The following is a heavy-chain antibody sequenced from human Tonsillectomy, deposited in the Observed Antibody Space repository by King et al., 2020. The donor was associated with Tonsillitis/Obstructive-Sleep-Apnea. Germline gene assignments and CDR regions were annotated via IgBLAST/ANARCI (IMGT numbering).Heavy chain of an antibody. V-gene: IGHV1-18*01. Sequence: GQLVQSGAEVKTPGASVKVSCKASGYTFTSYGISWVRQAPGQGLEWMGWISGFNGNTNYAQKLQGRVTMTTDKSTSTAYMELRSLRSDDTAVYYCARDWGVAVKRFDPWGQGTLVTVSS. CDR1: GYTFTSYG. D-gene: IGHD3-10*01. CDR3: ARDWGVAVKRFDP. J-gene: IGHJ5*02. CDR2: ISGFNGNT.